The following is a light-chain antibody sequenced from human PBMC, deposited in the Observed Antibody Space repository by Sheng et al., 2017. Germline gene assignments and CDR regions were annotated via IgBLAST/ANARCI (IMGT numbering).Light chain of an antibody. Sequence: DIQMTQSPSTLSASVGDRVTITCRASQSIGTWLAWYQQKPGRAPNLLIYRTSTLESGVPSRFSGSGSGAEFTLTINSLQPDDFATYYCQQYNSYSYTFGQGTKLEI. CDR1: QSIGTW. J-gene: IGKJ2*01. CDR2: RTS. V-gene: IGKV1-5*03. CDR3: QQYNSYSYT.